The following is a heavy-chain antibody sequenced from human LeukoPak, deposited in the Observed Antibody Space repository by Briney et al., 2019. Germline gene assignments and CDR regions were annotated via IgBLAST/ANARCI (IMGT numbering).Heavy chain of an antibody. Sequence: ASVKVSCKASGYTFTNYGLSWVRQAPGQGLEWMGWISGYNGNTKYVQKLQGRVTMTRDTSTSTAYMELSSLRSEDTAVYYCARDGAWGIVAAGPHPTDGYFDYWGQGTLVTVSS. V-gene: IGHV1-18*01. J-gene: IGHJ4*02. CDR2: ISGYNGNT. D-gene: IGHD6-13*01. CDR1: GYTFTNYG. CDR3: ARDGAWGIVAAGPHPTDGYFDY.